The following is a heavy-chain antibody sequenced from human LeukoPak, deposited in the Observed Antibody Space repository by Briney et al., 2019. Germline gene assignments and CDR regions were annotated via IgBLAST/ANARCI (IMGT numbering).Heavy chain of an antibody. D-gene: IGHD3-9*01. Sequence: SETLSLTCAVYGGSFSSYYWGWIRQPPGKGLEWIGRIYTSGSTNYNPSLKSRVTMSVDTSKNQFSLKLSSVTAADTAVYYCARGAGAATIFGPWGAFDIWGQGTMVTVSS. J-gene: IGHJ3*02. CDR2: IYTSGST. CDR1: GGSFSSYY. CDR3: ARGAGAATIFGPWGAFDI. V-gene: IGHV4-59*10.